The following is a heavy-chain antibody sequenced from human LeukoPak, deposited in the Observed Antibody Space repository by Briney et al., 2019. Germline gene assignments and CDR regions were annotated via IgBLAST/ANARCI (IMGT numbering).Heavy chain of an antibody. D-gene: IGHD3-3*01. CDR3: ARDITYDFWSGYYGNDAFDI. J-gene: IGHJ3*02. CDR1: GFTFSSYS. CDR2: ISSSSSYI. V-gene: IGHV3-21*01. Sequence: KTGGSLRLSRAASGFTFSSYSMNWVRQAPGKGLEWVSSISSSSSYIYYADSVKGRFTISRDNAKNSLYLQMNSLRAEDTAVYYCARDITYDFWSGYYGNDAFDIWGQGTMVTVSS.